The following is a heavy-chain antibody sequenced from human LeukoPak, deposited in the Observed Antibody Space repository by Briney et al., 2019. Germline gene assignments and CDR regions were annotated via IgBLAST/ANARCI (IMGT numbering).Heavy chain of an antibody. Sequence: SETLSLTCTVSGGSISSSSYYWGWIRQPPGKGLECIGSIYYSGSTYYNPSLKSRVTISVDTSKNQFSLKLSSVTAADTAVYYCARGDYADVWFDPWGQGTLVTVSS. D-gene: IGHD4-17*01. CDR3: ARGDYADVWFDP. CDR1: GGSISSSSYY. CDR2: IYYSGST. J-gene: IGHJ5*02. V-gene: IGHV4-39*07.